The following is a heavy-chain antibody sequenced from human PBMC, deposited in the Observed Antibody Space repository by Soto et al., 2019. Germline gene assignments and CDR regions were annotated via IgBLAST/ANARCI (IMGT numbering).Heavy chain of an antibody. Sequence: QLQLQESGPGLVKPSETLSLTCTVSGGSISSSSYYWGWIRQPPGKGLEWIGSIYYSGSTYYNPSLESRVTISVDTSKNQFSLKLSSVTAADTAVYYCATTPRGYNSKSLDYWGQGILVTVSS. CDR2: IYYSGST. V-gene: IGHV4-39*01. J-gene: IGHJ4*02. CDR3: ATTPRGYNSKSLDY. D-gene: IGHD5-18*01. CDR1: GGSISSSSYY.